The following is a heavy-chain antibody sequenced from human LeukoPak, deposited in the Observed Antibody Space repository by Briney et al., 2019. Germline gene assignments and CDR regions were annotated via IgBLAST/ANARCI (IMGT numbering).Heavy chain of an antibody. CDR1: GFTFSSYW. CDR3: ARDPPGGYYGMDV. V-gene: IGHV3-7*01. J-gene: IGHJ6*02. D-gene: IGHD2-15*01. Sequence: GGSLRLSCAASGFTFSSYWMSWVRQAPGKGLEWVANIKQDGSEKYYVDSVKGRFTISRDNAKNSLYLQMNSLRAEDTAVYYCARDPPGGYYGMDVWGQGTTVTVSS. CDR2: IKQDGSEK.